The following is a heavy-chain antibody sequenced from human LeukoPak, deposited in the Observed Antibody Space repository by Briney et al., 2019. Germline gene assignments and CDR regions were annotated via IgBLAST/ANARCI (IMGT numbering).Heavy chain of an antibody. CDR2: IYSGGST. J-gene: IGHJ4*02. D-gene: IGHD6-19*01. V-gene: IGHV3-66*01. Sequence: GGSLRLSCAASGFIVSGNYMNWVRQAPGKGLEWVSVIYSGGSTYYADSVKGRFTISRDSSKNMLYLQMNSLRAEDTAVYYCARVRGSSGLDYCGQGTLVTVSS. CDR3: ARVRGSSGLDY. CDR1: GFIVSGNY.